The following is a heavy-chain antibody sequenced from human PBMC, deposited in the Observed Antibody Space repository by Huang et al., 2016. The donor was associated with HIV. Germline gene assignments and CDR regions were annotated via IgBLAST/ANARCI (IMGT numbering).Heavy chain of an antibody. CDR3: VTSRKTISGGRVGWFDP. D-gene: IGHD3-3*01. V-gene: IGHV1-24*01. Sequence: QVHLVQFGAEVKTPGASVKVSCKVSGKSVREVAMHGVRQAPGKGLEWSGGLDAIEGGTVYPKKCQGRGSMTEDTSTDTAYIELSGLRSDDTAVYYCVTSRKTISGGRVGWFDPWGQGTLVTVSS. CDR1: GKSVREVA. CDR2: LDAIEGGT. J-gene: IGHJ5*02.